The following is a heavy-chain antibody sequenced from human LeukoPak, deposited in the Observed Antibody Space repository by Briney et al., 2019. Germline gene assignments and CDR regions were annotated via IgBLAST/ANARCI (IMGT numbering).Heavy chain of an antibody. CDR3: ARSVVVPAAPDY. D-gene: IGHD2-2*01. J-gene: IGHJ4*02. CDR1: GYTFTSYY. Sequence: GASVKVSCKASGYTFTSYYMHWVRQAPGQGLEWMGWINPNSGGTNYAQKFQGRVTMTRDTSISAAYMELSRLRSDDTAVYYCARSVVVPAAPDYWGQGTLVTVSS. CDR2: INPNSGGT. V-gene: IGHV1-2*02.